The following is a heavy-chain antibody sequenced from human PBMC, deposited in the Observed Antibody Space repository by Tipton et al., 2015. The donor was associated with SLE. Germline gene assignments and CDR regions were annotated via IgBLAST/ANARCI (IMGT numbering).Heavy chain of an antibody. J-gene: IGHJ4*02. CDR1: GGSISSHY. V-gene: IGHV4-59*11. CDR3: ARGLRQRWLPMDY. CDR2: IYYSGST. D-gene: IGHD5-24*01. Sequence: TLSLTCTVSGGSISSHYWSWIRQPPGKGLEWFGYIYYSGSTNYNPSLKSRVTISVDTSKNQFSLKLSSVTAADTAVYYCARGLRQRWLPMDYWGQGTLVTVSS.